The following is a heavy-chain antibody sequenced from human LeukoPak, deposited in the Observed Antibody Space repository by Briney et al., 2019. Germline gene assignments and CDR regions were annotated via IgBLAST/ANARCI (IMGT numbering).Heavy chain of an antibody. Sequence: PGGSLRLSCAASGFTFSSYGMNWVRQAPGKGLEWVGFIRSKAYGGTTEYAASVKGRFTISRDDSKSIAYLQMNSLKTEDTAVYYCTRAVVVVAAKRWSDAFDIWGQGTMVTVSS. CDR3: TRAVVVVAAKRWSDAFDI. J-gene: IGHJ3*02. D-gene: IGHD2-15*01. CDR2: IRSKAYGGTT. CDR1: GFTFSSYG. V-gene: IGHV3-49*04.